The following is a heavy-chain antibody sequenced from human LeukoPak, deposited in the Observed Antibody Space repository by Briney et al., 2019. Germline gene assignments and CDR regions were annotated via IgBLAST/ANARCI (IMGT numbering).Heavy chain of an antibody. V-gene: IGHV3-74*01. Sequence: GGSLRLSCAASGFTFSSYWMHWVRQAPGKGLVWVSRINSDGSSTSYADSVKGRFTISRDNAKGTLYLQMNSLRAEDTAVYYCARASSGWYYFDYWGQGTLVTVSS. J-gene: IGHJ4*02. CDR3: ARASSGWYYFDY. D-gene: IGHD6-19*01. CDR1: GFTFSSYW. CDR2: INSDGSST.